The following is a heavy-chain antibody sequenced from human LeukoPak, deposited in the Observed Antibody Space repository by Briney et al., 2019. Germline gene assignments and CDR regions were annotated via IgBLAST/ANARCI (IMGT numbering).Heavy chain of an antibody. CDR1: GFTFSSYA. V-gene: IGHV3-30-3*01. CDR3: ARGVSDYYGSGSALDY. CDR2: MSYDGSNK. Sequence: PGGSLRLSCAASGFTFSSYAMSWVRQAPGKGLEWVAVMSYDGSNKYYADSVKGRFTISRDNSKNTLYLQMNSLRAEDTAVYYCARGVSDYYGSGSALDYWGQGTLVTVSS. D-gene: IGHD3-10*01. J-gene: IGHJ4*02.